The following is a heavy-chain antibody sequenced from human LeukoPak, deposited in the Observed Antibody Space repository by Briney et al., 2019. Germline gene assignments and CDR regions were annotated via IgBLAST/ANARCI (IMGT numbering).Heavy chain of an antibody. D-gene: IGHD6-19*01. CDR3: ARGQPQQWLVQGEYYYYMDV. Sequence: GGSLRLSCVGSGFTFRTFEMNWVRQAPGKGLEFPSHIAYSDDAVYYAASVRGRFTISRDNAKNSLYLQMNNLRAEDTAVYYCARGQPQQWLVQGEYYYYMDVWGKGTTVTVSS. V-gene: IGHV3-48*03. CDR2: IAYSDDAV. J-gene: IGHJ6*03. CDR1: GFTFRTFE.